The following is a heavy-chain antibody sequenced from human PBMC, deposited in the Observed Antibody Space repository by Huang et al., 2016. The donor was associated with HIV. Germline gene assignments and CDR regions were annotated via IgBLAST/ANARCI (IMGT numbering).Heavy chain of an antibody. J-gene: IGHJ4*02. V-gene: IGHV3-53*01. D-gene: IGHD1-26*01. CDR1: GFTVSSHY. Sequence: EVQLVESGGGLIQPGGSLRLSCAASGFTVSSHYMSGVRQAPGRGLEWVSVSYSYDSTYVADAVKGRFTISRDNSKNTLYLQMNSLRAEDTAVYYCAAQWELRGGVDFWGQGTLVTVSS. CDR3: AAQWELRGGVDF. CDR2: SYSYDST.